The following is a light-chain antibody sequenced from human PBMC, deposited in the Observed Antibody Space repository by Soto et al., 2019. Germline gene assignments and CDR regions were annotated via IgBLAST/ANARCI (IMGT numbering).Light chain of an antibody. V-gene: IGKV3-11*01. CDR3: QQRSNWPIT. J-gene: IGKJ5*01. Sequence: EIVLTQSPATLSLSPGERATLSCRASQSVSSYLAWYQQKPGQAPRLLIYDTSNRATGIPARFSGSGSGTDFTLTISNLEPEDFAVYYCQQRSNWPITFGQGKRLEIK. CDR1: QSVSSY. CDR2: DTS.